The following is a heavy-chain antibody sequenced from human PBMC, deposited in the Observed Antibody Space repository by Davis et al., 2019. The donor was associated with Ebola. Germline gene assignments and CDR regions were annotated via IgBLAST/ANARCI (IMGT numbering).Heavy chain of an antibody. D-gene: IGHD4-23*01. Sequence: SVKVSCKASGDTLSTYIINWVRQAPGQGLEWMGTITPKFGTTKYAQKFQGRVTLTADHPTSTAYMELTDMTSDDTAVYYCARDWIGYGGSGMGKFDLWGQGTLVSVSS. J-gene: IGHJ4*02. V-gene: IGHV1-69*08. CDR1: GDTLSTYI. CDR2: ITPKFGTT. CDR3: ARDWIGYGGSGMGKFDL.